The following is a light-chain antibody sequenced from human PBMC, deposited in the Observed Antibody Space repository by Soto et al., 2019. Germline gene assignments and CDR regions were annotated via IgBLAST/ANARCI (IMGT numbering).Light chain of an antibody. Sequence: QSVLTQPPSVFGAPGQRVTISCTGSSSNIGAGYDVHWYQQLPGTAPELLIYGNNNRPSGVPDRFSGSKSGTSASLAITGLQAEDEADYYCQSYDSSLSVVFGGGTKLTVL. CDR3: QSYDSSLSVV. CDR2: GNN. V-gene: IGLV1-40*01. J-gene: IGLJ2*01. CDR1: SSNIGAGYD.